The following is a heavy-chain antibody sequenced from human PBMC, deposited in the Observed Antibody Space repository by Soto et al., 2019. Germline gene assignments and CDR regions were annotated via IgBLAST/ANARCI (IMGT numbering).Heavy chain of an antibody. Sequence: XXTLSLTCAVYCGSFSGYYWTWIRQPPGTGLEWTAXINHSXSPNYNKSLKXXVTLSVDXXKNQFSLKMPSVTAADTAVYYCARDKINGIFDYWGQGTLVTVSS. CDR3: ARDKINGIFDY. CDR1: CGSFSGYY. J-gene: IGHJ4*02. V-gene: IGHV4-34*01. CDR2: INHSXSP. D-gene: IGHD2-8*01.